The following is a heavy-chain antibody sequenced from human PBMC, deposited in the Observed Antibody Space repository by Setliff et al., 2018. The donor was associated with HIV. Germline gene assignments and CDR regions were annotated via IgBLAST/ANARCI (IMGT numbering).Heavy chain of an antibody. CDR2: IYPEDSET. D-gene: IGHD4-17*01. CDR3: ATVDPNYGDYATY. J-gene: IGHJ4*02. CDR1: RNTFNTYW. V-gene: IGHV5-51*01. Sequence: PGESLKISCKGSRNTFNTYWIGWVRQMPGKGLEFTGIIYPEDSETKYSPSFQGQVTISADKSITTAYLQWSSLKASDTAVYYCATVDPNYGDYATYWGQGSLVTVSS.